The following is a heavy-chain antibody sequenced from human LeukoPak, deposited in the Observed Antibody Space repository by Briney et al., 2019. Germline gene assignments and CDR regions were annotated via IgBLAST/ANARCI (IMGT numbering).Heavy chain of an antibody. J-gene: IGHJ4*02. CDR3: ARSRGSGFQLDS. V-gene: IGHV4-4*07. CDR2: SYTTGST. Sequence: SGTLSLTCTVSGGSIGPYYWSWLRQPAGKALEWIGRSYTTGSTNYNPPLKSRVTMSLDTSKNQFSLKLSSVTAADTAVYYCARSRGSGFQLDSWGQGTLVTVSS. D-gene: IGHD2-2*01. CDR1: GGSIGPYY.